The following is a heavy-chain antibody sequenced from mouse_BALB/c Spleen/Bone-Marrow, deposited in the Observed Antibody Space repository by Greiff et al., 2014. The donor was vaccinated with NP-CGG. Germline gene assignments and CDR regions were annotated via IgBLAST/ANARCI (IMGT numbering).Heavy chain of an antibody. Sequence: VQLQQSGAELVKPGASVKLSCKASGYTFTIYWMHWVKQRPGQGLEWIGEIDPSDSDANYNQKFKGKATLTVDKSSTTAYMQLSSLTSEDSAVYDSTRRNYYGSHYWYFDVWGAGTTVTVSS. CDR3: TRRNYYGSHYWYFDV. CDR2: IDPSDSDA. V-gene: IGHV1-69*02. D-gene: IGHD1-1*01. CDR1: GYTFTIYW. J-gene: IGHJ1*01.